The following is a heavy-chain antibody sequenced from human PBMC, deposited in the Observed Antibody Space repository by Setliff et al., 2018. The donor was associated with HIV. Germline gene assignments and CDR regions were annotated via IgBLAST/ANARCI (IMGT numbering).Heavy chain of an antibody. J-gene: IGHJ4*02. CDR1: GESFNDYY. D-gene: IGHD3-10*01. V-gene: IGHV4-34*01. CDR3: ARGLNYYGSGSYLPLGY. CDR2: IDHSGNI. Sequence: SETLSLTCAVYGESFNDYYWTWIRQPPGKGLEWIGEIDHSGNIKYHASLKSRVTISKDTSKNQISLKLRSVTAADTAVYYCARGLNYYGSGSYLPLGYWGQGALVTVSS.